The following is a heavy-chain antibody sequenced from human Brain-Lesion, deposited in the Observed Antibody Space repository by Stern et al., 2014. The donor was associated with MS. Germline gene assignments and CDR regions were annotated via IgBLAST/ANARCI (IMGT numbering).Heavy chain of an antibody. Sequence: QLVQSGAEVKKPGESLKISCKGSGYRFDNYWIGWVRQKPGKGLEWMGIISTADSDTRYSPSLQGQVTISADKSISTVYLQWSSLKASDTAMYYCARTYSSGWYGGHAFDIWGQGTMVTVSS. J-gene: IGHJ3*02. D-gene: IGHD6-19*01. CDR3: ARTYSSGWYGGHAFDI. CDR2: ISTADSDT. V-gene: IGHV5-51*01. CDR1: GYRFDNYW.